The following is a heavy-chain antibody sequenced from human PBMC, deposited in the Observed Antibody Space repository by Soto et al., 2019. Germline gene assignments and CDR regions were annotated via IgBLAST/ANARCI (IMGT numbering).Heavy chain of an antibody. V-gene: IGHV4-39*01. Sequence: QLQLQESGPGLVKPSETLSLTCTVSGGSISSSRSYWGWIRQPPGKGLECIGSIYYSGSTYYRPPPTSRATISVDTSKNQFSLKLSSVPAADTAVYYCARRGLVGATTFDYWGQGTLVTVSS. CDR2: IYYSGST. CDR3: ARRGLVGATTFDY. D-gene: IGHD1-26*01. J-gene: IGHJ4*02. CDR1: GGSISSSRSY.